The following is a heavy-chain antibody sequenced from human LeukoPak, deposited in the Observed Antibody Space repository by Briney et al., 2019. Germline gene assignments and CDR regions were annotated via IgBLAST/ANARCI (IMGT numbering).Heavy chain of an antibody. CDR1: GGTLSSDY. CDR2: ISAYNGNT. J-gene: IGHJ4*02. D-gene: IGHD3-9*01. CDR3: ARDYDILTGPFDY. V-gene: IGHV1-18*04. Sequence: ASVKVSCKASGGTLSSDYFHWVRQTPGQGLEWMGWISAYNGNTNYAQKLQGRVTMTTDTSTSTAYMELRSLRSDDTAVYYCARDYDILTGPFDYWGQGTLVTVSS.